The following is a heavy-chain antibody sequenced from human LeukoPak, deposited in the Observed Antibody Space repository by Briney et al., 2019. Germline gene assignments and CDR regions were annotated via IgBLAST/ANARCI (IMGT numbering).Heavy chain of an antibody. CDR2: IKHDGSQK. D-gene: IGHD3-10*01. CDR3: ARDSSRGDFEY. V-gene: IGHV3-7*01. Sequence: GGSLRLSCAASGFTFSHYWMSWVRRAPGKGLEWVANIKHDGSQKEHVDSVKGRFTISRYNAKNSLFLQMNSLRAEDTAVYFCARDSSRGDFEYWGQGTLVTVSS. CDR1: GFTFSHYW. J-gene: IGHJ4*02.